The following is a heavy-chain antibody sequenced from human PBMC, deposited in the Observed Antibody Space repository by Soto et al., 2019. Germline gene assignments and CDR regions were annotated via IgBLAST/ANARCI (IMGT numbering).Heavy chain of an antibody. Sequence: PSETLSLTCTVSGGSISSSSYYWGWIRQPPGKGLEWIGSIYYSGSTYYNPSLKSRVTISVDTSKNQFSLKVTSVTAADTAIYFCATMTGFLVPTLEADYWGQGALVTVSS. CDR2: IYYSGST. CDR3: ATMTGFLVPTLEADY. CDR1: GGSISSSSYY. D-gene: IGHD3-3*01. V-gene: IGHV4-39*01. J-gene: IGHJ4*02.